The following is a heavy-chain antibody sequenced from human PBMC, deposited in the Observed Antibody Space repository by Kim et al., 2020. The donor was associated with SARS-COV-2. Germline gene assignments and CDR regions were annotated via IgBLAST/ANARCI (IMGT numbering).Heavy chain of an antibody. Sequence: YAKKPPGRVNMTKDKSTSTANMELRSLRSDDTAVYYCARASRPNGDYFDYWGQGTLVTVSS. D-gene: IGHD4-17*01. CDR3: ARASRPNGDYFDY. V-gene: IGHV1-18*01. J-gene: IGHJ4*02.